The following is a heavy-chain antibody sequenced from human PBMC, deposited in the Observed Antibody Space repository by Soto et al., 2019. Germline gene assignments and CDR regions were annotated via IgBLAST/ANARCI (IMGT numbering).Heavy chain of an antibody. V-gene: IGHV1-18*01. CDR3: ARDYPGTLENDAFDI. Sequence: ASLKVSCKASGYTFTSYGISWVRQAPGQGLEWMGWISAYNGNTNYAQKLQGRVTMTTDTSTSTAYMELRSLRSDDTAVYYCARDYPGTLENDAFDIWGQGTMVTVSS. D-gene: IGHD3-3*02. CDR2: ISAYNGNT. J-gene: IGHJ3*02. CDR1: GYTFTSYG.